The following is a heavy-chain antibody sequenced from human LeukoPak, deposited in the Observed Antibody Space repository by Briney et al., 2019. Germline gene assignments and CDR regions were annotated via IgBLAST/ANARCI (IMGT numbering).Heavy chain of an antibody. D-gene: IGHD2-21*01. CDR1: GLTFDDYA. CDR3: CRQDWAY. J-gene: IGHJ4*02. Sequence: PGGSLRLSCAASGLTFDDYAMHWVRQAPGKGLEWASLISGDGGSTYYADSVKGRFTISRDNSKNSLYLQMNNVTADDTAVYYCCRQDWAYWGQGTLVTVSS. CDR2: ISGDGGST. V-gene: IGHV3-43*02.